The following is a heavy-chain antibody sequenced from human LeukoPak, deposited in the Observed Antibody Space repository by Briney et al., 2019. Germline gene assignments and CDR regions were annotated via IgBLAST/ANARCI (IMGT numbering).Heavy chain of an antibody. CDR3: ARDLREHGVFDI. D-gene: IGHD1-26*01. J-gene: IGHJ3*02. V-gene: IGHV3-21*04. CDR1: GFTFSSYS. CDR2: ISSSSSYI. Sequence: PGGSLRLSCAASGFTFSSYSMNWVRQAPGKGLEWVSSISSSSSYIYYADSVKGRFSISRDSSKNTVYLQMNSLRAEDAAVYYCARDLREHGVFDIWGQGTMVTVSS.